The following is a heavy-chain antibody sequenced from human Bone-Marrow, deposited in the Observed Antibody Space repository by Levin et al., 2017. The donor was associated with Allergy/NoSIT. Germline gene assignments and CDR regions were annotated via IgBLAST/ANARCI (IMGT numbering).Heavy chain of an antibody. CDR1: GFTLSDYN. CDR2: ISSTSFFT. Sequence: GGSLRLSCEVSGFTLSDYNINWVRQAPGKGLEWVSSISSTSFFTYYSESVKGRFTISRDNAKNSLYLQMRSLRPDDTAVYFCAKEMGGYNHPNYFDSWGQGTLVTVSS. CDR3: AKEMGGYNHPNYFDS. D-gene: IGHD5-24*01. V-gene: IGHV3-21*01. J-gene: IGHJ4*02.